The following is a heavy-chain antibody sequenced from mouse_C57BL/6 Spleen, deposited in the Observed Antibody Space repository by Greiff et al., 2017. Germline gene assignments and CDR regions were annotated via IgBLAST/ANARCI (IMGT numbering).Heavy chain of an antibody. J-gene: IGHJ3*01. V-gene: IGHV14-4*01. CDR3: TPGSSLAY. CDR1: GFNIKDDY. Sequence: VQLQQSGAELVRPGASVKLSCTASGFNIKDDYMHWVKQRPEQGLEWIGWFDPENGDTEYASKFQGKATITADTSSNTAYLQLSSLTSEDTAVYYCTPGSSLAYWGQGTLVTVSA. CDR2: FDPENGDT. D-gene: IGHD1-1*01.